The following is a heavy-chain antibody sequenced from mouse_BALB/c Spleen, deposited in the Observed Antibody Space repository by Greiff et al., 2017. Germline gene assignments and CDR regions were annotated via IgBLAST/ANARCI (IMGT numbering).Heavy chain of an antibody. CDR2: ISSGGST. CDR3: ARRGKDHGFAY. J-gene: IGHJ3*01. Sequence: DVHLVESGGGLVKPGGSLKLSCAASGFTFSSYAMSWVRQTPEKRLEWVASISSGGSTYYPDSVKGRFTISRDNARNILYLQMSSLRSEDTAMYYCARRGKDHGFAYWGQGTLVTVSA. V-gene: IGHV5-6-5*01. CDR1: GFTFSSYA.